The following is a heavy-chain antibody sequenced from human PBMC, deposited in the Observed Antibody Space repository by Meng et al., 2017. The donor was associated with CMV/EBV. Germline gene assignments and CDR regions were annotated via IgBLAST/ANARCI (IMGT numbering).Heavy chain of an antibody. CDR3: ARDFTYYDFWSGYLSETRNYYYGMDV. J-gene: IGHJ6*02. D-gene: IGHD3-3*01. V-gene: IGHV1-2*02. Sequence: ASVKVSCKASGYTFTGYHMHWVRQAPGQGLEWMGWINPNSGGTNYAQKFQGRVTMTRDTSISTAYMELSRLRSDDTAVYYCARDFTYYDFWSGYLSETRNYYYGMDVWGQGTTVTVSS. CDR2: INPNSGGT. CDR1: GYTFTGYH.